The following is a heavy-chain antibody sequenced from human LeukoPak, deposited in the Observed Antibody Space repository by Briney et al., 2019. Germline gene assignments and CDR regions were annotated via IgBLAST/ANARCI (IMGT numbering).Heavy chain of an antibody. D-gene: IGHD3-22*01. CDR1: GFTFTNAW. CDR3: ARDYYDSSGYYVRDY. J-gene: IGHJ4*02. Sequence: GGSLRLSCAASGFTFTNAWMSWVRQAPGKGLEWVSSITSSSSYTFYADSVKGRFTISRDNAKNSLYLQMNSLRAGDTAVYYCARDYYDSSGYYVRDYWGQGTLVTVSS. V-gene: IGHV3-21*01. CDR2: ITSSSSYT.